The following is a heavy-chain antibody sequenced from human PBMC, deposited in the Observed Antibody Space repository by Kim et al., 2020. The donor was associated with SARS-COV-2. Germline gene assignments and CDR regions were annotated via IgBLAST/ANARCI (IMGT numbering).Heavy chain of an antibody. CDR2: ISYSGNS. J-gene: IGHJ4*02. Sequence: SETLSLTCSVSGGSIRSGGKFWTWIRQHPAKGLEWIGYISYSGNSHYSPSLRSRVSISLQTSENQFSLELTSVTAADTAAYYCARGHPLDYWGQGILVTV. V-gene: IGHV4-31*03. CDR3: ARGHPLDY. CDR1: GGSIRSGGKF.